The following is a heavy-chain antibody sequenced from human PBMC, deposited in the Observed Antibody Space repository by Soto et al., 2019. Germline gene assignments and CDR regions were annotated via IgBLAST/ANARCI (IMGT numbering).Heavy chain of an antibody. V-gene: IGHV3-21*01. D-gene: IGHD3-9*01. CDR2: ISSSSSYI. Sequence: EVQLVESGGGLVKPGGSLRLSCAASGFTFSSYSMNWVRQAPGKGLEWVSSISSSSSYIYYADSVKGRFTISRDNAKNSLYLQMNSLRAEDTAVYYCARAMTGYYVLDYWGQGPLVTVSS. CDR3: ARAMTGYYVLDY. J-gene: IGHJ4*02. CDR1: GFTFSSYS.